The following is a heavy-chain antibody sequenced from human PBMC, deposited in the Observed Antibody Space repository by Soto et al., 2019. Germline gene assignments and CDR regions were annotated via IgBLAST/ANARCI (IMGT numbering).Heavy chain of an antibody. Sequence: QVQLVQSGAEVKKPGASVKVSCKASGYTFTSYTMHWVRQAPGQRLEWMGWINAGNGNTKYSQKFQGRVTITRDTSESTAYMELSRLRSEDTAVYYCARGASMVRGVILDAFDIWGQGTMVTVSS. J-gene: IGHJ3*02. CDR1: GYTFTSYT. D-gene: IGHD3-10*01. CDR3: ARGASMVRGVILDAFDI. CDR2: INAGNGNT. V-gene: IGHV1-3*01.